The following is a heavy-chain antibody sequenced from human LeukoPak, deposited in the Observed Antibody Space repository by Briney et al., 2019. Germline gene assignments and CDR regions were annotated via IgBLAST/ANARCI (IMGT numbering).Heavy chain of an antibody. CDR1: GASISTYY. D-gene: IGHD6-19*01. CDR3: ARAGGGWSFDY. V-gene: IGHV4-59*01. J-gene: IGHJ4*02. Sequence: PSETLSLTCTVSGASISTYYWSWIRQPPGKGLEWIGYLFFGGSTNYNPSLKSRVTISSDTSKNQLSLKLTSVTAADTAVYYCARAGGGWSFDYLGQGTLVTVSS. CDR2: LFFGGST.